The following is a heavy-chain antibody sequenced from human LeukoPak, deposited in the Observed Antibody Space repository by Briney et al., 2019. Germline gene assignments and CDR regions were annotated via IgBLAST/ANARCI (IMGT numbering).Heavy chain of an antibody. V-gene: IGHV4-34*01. CDR3: ARVPLRFLEPFDY. CDR1: GGSLNGYY. J-gene: IGHJ4*02. Sequence: SETLSLTCSVYGGSLNGYYWSWIRQPPGKRLEWIGEINHSGTTNYNPSLKSRVTMSLDTPKNQFSLRLNSVTAADMAVYYCARVPLRFLEPFDYWGQGTLVTVSS. CDR2: INHSGTT. D-gene: IGHD3-3*01.